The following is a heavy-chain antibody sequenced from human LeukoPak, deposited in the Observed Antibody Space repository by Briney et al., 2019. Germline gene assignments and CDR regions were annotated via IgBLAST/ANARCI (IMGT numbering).Heavy chain of an antibody. CDR1: GGTFSSYA. D-gene: IGHD3-22*01. J-gene: IGHJ4*02. Sequence: ASVKVSCKASGGTFSSYAISWVRQAPGQGLEWMGWISAYNGNTNYAQKLQGRVTMTTDTSTSTAYMELRSLRSDDTAVYYCARGIPSYYYDSSGYSDYWGQGTLVTVSS. V-gene: IGHV1-18*01. CDR3: ARGIPSYYYDSSGYSDY. CDR2: ISAYNGNT.